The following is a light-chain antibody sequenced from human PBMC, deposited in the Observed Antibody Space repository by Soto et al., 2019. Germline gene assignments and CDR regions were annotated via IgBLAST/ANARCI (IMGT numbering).Light chain of an antibody. Sequence: EIVLTQSPGTLSLSPGERATLSCRASQSVSNNYLAWYQQKPGQAPRLLIYGASSSAAGIPDRFSGSGSGTDFTLTISRLEPEDFAVYYCQQYCSSPLTFGGGTKVEIK. J-gene: IGKJ4*01. CDR3: QQYCSSPLT. V-gene: IGKV3-20*01. CDR1: QSVSNNY. CDR2: GAS.